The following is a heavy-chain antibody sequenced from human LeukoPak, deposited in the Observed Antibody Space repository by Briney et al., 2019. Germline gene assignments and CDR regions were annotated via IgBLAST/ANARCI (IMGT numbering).Heavy chain of an antibody. J-gene: IGHJ4*02. CDR2: ISWNSGSI. D-gene: IGHD6-13*01. CDR1: GFTFDDYA. V-gene: IGHV3-9*01. CDR3: AKDYSSSWENFDY. Sequence: GRSLRLSCAASGFTFDDYAMHWVRQAPGKGLEWVSGISWNSGSIGYADSVKGRFTISRDNAKNSLYLQMNGLRAEDTALYYCAKDYSSSWENFDYWGQGALVTVSS.